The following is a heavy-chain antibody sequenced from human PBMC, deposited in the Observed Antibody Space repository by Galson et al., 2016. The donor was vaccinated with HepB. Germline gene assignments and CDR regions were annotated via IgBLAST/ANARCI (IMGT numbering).Heavy chain of an antibody. CDR2: ISYDGADK. Sequence: SLRLSCAASGFSFSSYGIHWVRQAPGKGLEWVGVISYDGADKHYGDSVKGRFTISRDNSNNTLWLQMDSLRAEEPAVYYCAKGGDSTIWGQGTMVTVSS. CDR3: AKGGDSTI. D-gene: IGHD2-2*01. V-gene: IGHV3-30*18. J-gene: IGHJ3*02. CDR1: GFSFSSYG.